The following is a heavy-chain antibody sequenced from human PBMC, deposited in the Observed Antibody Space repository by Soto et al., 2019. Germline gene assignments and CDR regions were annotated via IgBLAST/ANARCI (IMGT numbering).Heavy chain of an antibody. V-gene: IGHV1-69*13. J-gene: IGHJ5*02. Sequence: SVKVPCKASGGTFSSYSISWVRQAPGQGLEWMGGIIPIFGTANYAQKFQGRVTITADESTSTAYMELSSLRSEDTAVYYCARALDCSGGSCLRGWLDPWGQGTLVTVSS. CDR2: IIPIFGTA. CDR1: GGTFSSYS. CDR3: ARALDCSGGSCLRGWLDP. D-gene: IGHD2-15*01.